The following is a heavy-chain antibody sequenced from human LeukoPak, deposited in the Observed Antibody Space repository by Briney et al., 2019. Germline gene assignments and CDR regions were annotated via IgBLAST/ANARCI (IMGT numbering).Heavy chain of an antibody. J-gene: IGHJ3*02. CDR2: IQSTGTTI. CDR3: VRSDRETYAFDI. Sequence: GGSLRLSCAAPGFTFSSFEMNWVRQAPGKGLEWVSYIQSTGTTIHYADSVKGRFTISRDNAENSLYLQVNNLRVEDTAVYYCVRSDRETYAFDIWGQGAMVTVSS. D-gene: IGHD3-10*01. CDR1: GFTFSSFE. V-gene: IGHV3-48*03.